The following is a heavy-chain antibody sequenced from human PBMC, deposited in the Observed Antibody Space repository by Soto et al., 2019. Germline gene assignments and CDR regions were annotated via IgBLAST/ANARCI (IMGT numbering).Heavy chain of an antibody. CDR2: VKEDGTSK. CDR1: ARKPKDSW. Sequence: VPSAASARKPKDSWMSWVRQAPGKGLEWVADVKEDGTSKYYVDSVKGRFTISRDIGKNSLYLQMNSLRAEDTAVYYGASETWYGFDHWGQGT. V-gene: IGHV3-7*03. D-gene: IGHD6-13*01. J-gene: IGHJ4*02. CDR3: ASETWYGFDH.